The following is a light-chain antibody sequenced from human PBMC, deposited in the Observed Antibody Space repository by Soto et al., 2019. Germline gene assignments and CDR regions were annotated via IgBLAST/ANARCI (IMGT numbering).Light chain of an antibody. J-gene: IGKJ2*01. CDR2: KVS. CDR3: MQGTQWPFT. CDR1: QSLVHSDGNTY. V-gene: IGKV2-30*02. Sequence: DVVMTQSPLSLAVTLGQPASISCRSSQSLVHSDGNTYLNWFQQRPGHSPRRLIYKVSDWDSGVPDRFSGSGSGTDFTLKISRVEPEDFGVYYCMQGTQWPFTFGQGTKLEIK.